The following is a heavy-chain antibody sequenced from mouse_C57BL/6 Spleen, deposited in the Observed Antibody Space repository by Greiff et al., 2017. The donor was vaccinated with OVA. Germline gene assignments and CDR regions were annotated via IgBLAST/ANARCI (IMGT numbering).Heavy chain of an antibody. J-gene: IGHJ4*01. CDR3: ARTGTRHDAMDY. V-gene: IGHV1-64*01. CDR1: GYTFTSYW. CDR2: IHPNSGST. D-gene: IGHD4-1*01. Sequence: QVQLQQPGAELVKPGASVKLSCKASGYTFTSYWMHWVKQRPGQGLEWIGMIHPNSGSTNYNEKFKSKATLTVDKSSSTAYMQLSSLTSEDSAVYYCARTGTRHDAMDYWGQGTSVTVSS.